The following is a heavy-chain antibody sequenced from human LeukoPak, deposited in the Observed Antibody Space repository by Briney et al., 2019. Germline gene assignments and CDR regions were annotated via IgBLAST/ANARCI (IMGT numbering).Heavy chain of an antibody. V-gene: IGHV1-69*13. CDR1: GGTFSSYA. CDR3: AMLHPSVAGTPFDY. D-gene: IGHD6-19*01. CDR2: IIPIFGTA. J-gene: IGHJ4*02. Sequence: SVKVSCKASGGTFSSYAISWVRQAPGQGLEWMGGIIPIFGTANYAQKLQGRVTITADESTSTAYMELSSLRSEDTAVYYCAMLHPSVAGTPFDYWGQGTLVTVSS.